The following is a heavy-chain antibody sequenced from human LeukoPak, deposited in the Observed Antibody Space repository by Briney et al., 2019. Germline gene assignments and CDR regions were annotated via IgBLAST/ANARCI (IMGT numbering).Heavy chain of an antibody. D-gene: IGHD3-22*01. CDR2: ISSSSSYI. Sequence: GGSLRLSCAASGFTFSIYSMNWVRQAPGKGLEWVSSISSSSSYIYYADSVKGRFTISRDNAKNSLYLQMNSLRAEDTAVYYCARAYYYDSSGYPPLDAFDIWGQGTMVTVSS. CDR3: ARAYYYDSSGYPPLDAFDI. V-gene: IGHV3-21*01. CDR1: GFTFSIYS. J-gene: IGHJ3*02.